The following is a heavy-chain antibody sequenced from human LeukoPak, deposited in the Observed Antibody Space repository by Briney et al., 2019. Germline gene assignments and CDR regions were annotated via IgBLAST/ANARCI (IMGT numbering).Heavy chain of an antibody. CDR2: IYYSGST. CDR1: SGSISSYY. D-gene: IGHD4-23*01. V-gene: IGHV4-59*01. Sequence: SETLSLTCTVASGSISSYYWSWIRQPPGKGLEWIGYIYYSGSTNYNPSLKSRVTISVDTSKNQFSLNLSSVTAADTAVYYCAREAHRGNSGDYYFDYWGQGTLVTVSS. CDR3: AREAHRGNSGDYYFDY. J-gene: IGHJ4*02.